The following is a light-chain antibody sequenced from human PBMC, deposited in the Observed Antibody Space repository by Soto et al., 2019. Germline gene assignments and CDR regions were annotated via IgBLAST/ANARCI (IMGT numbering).Light chain of an antibody. CDR1: QSVSSSY. V-gene: IGKV3-20*01. Sequence: EIVLTQSPGTLSLSPGERATLSCRASQSVSSSYLAWYQQKPGQAPRLLIYGASTRATGITDRISGSASGTNFTITISRLEPEDFAVYYCQQFISSPPYSFGQGTKLEIK. CDR2: GAS. J-gene: IGKJ2*03. CDR3: QQFISSPPYS.